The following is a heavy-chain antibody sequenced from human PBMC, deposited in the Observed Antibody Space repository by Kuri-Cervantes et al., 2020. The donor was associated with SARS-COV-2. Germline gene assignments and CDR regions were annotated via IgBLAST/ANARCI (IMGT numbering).Heavy chain of an antibody. D-gene: IGHD4-11*01. CDR1: GYTLTELS. CDR2: FDPEDGET. CDR3: ATRDYKEYYFDY. Sequence: ASVKVSCKVSGYTLTELSMHWVRQAPGKGLEWMGGFDPEDGETIYAQKFQGRVTMTEDTSTDAAYMELSSLRSEDTAVYYCATRDYKEYYFDYWGQGTRVTVSS. J-gene: IGHJ4*02. V-gene: IGHV1-24*01.